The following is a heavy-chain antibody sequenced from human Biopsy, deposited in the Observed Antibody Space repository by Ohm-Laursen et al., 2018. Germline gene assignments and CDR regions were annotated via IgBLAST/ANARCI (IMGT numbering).Heavy chain of an antibody. D-gene: IGHD3-3*01. CDR3: ARDLYDFCGGCPFDP. CDR1: GFTFSSHA. V-gene: IGHV3-23*01. J-gene: IGHJ5*02. CDR2: INGSGGST. Sequence: SLRLSCAASGFTFSSHAMSWVRQAPGKGPECVSVINGSGGSTYYADPVKGRFTISRDNSRNTLYLQMNSLRADGTAMYYRARDLYDFCGGCPFDPWGQGTLVTVSP.